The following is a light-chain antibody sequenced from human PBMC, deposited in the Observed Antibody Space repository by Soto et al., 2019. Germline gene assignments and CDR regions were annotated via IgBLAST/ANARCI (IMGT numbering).Light chain of an antibody. V-gene: IGKV3-11*01. CDR2: DAS. CDR1: QSVTTH. Sequence: DIVLTQYPATLSLSPGERATLSCRASQSVTTHLAWYPHIRGQAPMLLIYDASTRATGIPPRFSGSGSGTDFTLTISSLEPEDSAVYYCHQRSKWPQTLGQGTTVAI. J-gene: IGKJ1*01. CDR3: HQRSKWPQT.